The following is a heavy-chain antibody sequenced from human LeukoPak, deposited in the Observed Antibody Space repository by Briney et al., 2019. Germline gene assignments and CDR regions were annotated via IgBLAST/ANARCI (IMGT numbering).Heavy chain of an antibody. J-gene: IGHJ6*03. CDR2: IYPGDSDT. V-gene: IGHV5-51*01. D-gene: IGHD1-26*01. Sequence: GESLKISCKGSGYSFTSYWIGWVRLMPGKGLEWMGIIYPGDSDTRYSPSFQGQVTISADKSISTAYLQWSSLKASDTAMYYCARQIGVGATANYYYYYMDVWGKGTTVTVSS. CDR1: GYSFTSYW. CDR3: ARQIGVGATANYYYYYMDV.